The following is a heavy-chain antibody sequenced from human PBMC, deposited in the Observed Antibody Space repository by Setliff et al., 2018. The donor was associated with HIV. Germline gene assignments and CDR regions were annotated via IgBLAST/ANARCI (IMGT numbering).Heavy chain of an antibody. CDR1: GYTFTTYV. Sequence: ASVKVSCKASGYTFTTYVIAWVRQAPGQGLEWMGWISPNFGHTKYAQKFLDRVTMTIDTATSRDYTELRSLRSDDTAVYFCARLGSGWSDSYYYAMDIWGQGTTVTVSS. CDR3: ARLGSGWSDSYYYAMDI. V-gene: IGHV1-18*04. D-gene: IGHD6-13*01. CDR2: ISPNFGHT. J-gene: IGHJ6*02.